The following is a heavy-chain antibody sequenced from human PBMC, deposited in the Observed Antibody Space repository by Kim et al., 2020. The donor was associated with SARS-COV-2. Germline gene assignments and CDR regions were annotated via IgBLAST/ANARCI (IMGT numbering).Heavy chain of an antibody. J-gene: IGHJ4*02. CDR1: GGSISSYY. CDR3: ARTYSNYLPFDY. CDR2: IYYSGST. D-gene: IGHD4-4*01. V-gene: IGHV4-59*01. Sequence: SETLSLTCTVSGGSISSYYWSWIRQPPGKGLEWIGYIYYSGSTNYNPSLKSRVTISVDTSKNQFSLKLSSVTAADPAVYYCARTYSNYLPFDYWVQGTLVTVSS.